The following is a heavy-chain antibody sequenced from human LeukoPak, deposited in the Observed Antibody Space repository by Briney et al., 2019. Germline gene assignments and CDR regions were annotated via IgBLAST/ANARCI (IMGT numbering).Heavy chain of an antibody. D-gene: IGHD4-17*01. Sequence: GSLRLSCTASGFTFGDYAMSWVRQAPGKGLEWVSGISGRGANTYSADSVKGRFIISRDNSKDTLYLQMNSLRAEDTAIYYCAKDPYGDYMDYFDHWGQGTLVTVSS. CDR3: AKDPYGDYMDYFDH. J-gene: IGHJ4*02. CDR1: GFTFGDYA. V-gene: IGHV3-23*01. CDR2: ISGRGANT.